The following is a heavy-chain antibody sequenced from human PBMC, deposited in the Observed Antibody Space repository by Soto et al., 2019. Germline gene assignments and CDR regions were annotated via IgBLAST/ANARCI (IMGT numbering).Heavy chain of an antibody. CDR1: GYTFTSYG. J-gene: IGHJ4*02. Sequence: ASEKVSCKASGYTFTSYGISWVRQAPGQGLEWMGWISAYNGNTNYAQKLQGRVTMTTDTSTSTAYMELRSLRSDDTAVYYCARDRYDSSGYYGDFDYWGQGTLVTVSS. CDR3: ARDRYDSSGYYGDFDY. CDR2: ISAYNGNT. V-gene: IGHV1-18*01. D-gene: IGHD3-22*01.